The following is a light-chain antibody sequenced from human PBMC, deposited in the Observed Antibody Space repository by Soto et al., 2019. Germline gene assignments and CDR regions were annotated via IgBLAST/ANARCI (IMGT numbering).Light chain of an antibody. V-gene: IGKV2-30*01. CDR1: QSLVYSDGNTF. CDR2: KVS. CDR3: MQGTHWPRT. J-gene: IGKJ1*01. Sequence: DVVMTQSPLSLPVTLGQPASISCRSSQSLVYSDGNTFLNWFQQRPGQSARRLIYKVSNRDSGVPDRFSGSGSGTDFTLQISRVEAEDVGGYYCMQGTHWPRTFGQGTKVAI.